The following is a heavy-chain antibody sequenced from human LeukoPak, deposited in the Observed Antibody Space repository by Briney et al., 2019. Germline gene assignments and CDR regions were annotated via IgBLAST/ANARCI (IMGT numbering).Heavy chain of an antibody. V-gene: IGHV4-4*02. CDR2: IYHSGST. Sequence: PSETLSLTCAVSGGSISSSNWWSWVRQPPGKGLEWIGEIYHSGSTNYNPSLKSRVTISVDKSKNQFSLKLSSVTAADTAVYYCARARYFDWLSRGYFDYWGQGTLVTVSS. CDR3: ARARYFDWLSRGYFDY. J-gene: IGHJ4*02. D-gene: IGHD3-9*01. CDR1: GGSISSSNW.